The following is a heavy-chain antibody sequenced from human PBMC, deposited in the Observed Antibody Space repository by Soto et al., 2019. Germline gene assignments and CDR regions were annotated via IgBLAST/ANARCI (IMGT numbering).Heavy chain of an antibody. J-gene: IGHJ4*02. CDR2: IYYSGST. CDR3: ARLATRYYFDY. V-gene: IGHV4-59*01. D-gene: IGHD1-1*01. Sequence: SETLSLTCTVSGGPMSSFYWTWIRQPPGKGLEWIGYIYYSGSTNYNPSLKSRVTISVDTSKNQFSLKMSSVTAADTAVYYCARLATRYYFDYWGQGTLVTVSS. CDR1: GGPMSSFY.